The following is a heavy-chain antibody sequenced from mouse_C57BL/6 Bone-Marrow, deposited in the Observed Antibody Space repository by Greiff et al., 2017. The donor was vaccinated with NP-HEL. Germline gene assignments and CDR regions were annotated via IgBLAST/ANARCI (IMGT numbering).Heavy chain of an antibody. V-gene: IGHV1-55*01. CDR3: AWCYYGYHWDFEV. CDR1: GYTFTSYW. Sequence: VQLQQPGAELVKPGASVKMSCKASGYTFTSYWITWVKQRPGQGLEWIGDIYPGSGSTNYNEKFKSKATLTVDTSSSTAYMQLSSLTSEDSAVYYCAWCYYGYHWDFEVWGTGTTVTVAS. D-gene: IGHD2-2*01. CDR2: IYPGSGST. J-gene: IGHJ1*03.